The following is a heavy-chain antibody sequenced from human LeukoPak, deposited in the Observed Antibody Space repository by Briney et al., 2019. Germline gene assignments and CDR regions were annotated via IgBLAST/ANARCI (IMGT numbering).Heavy chain of an antibody. CDR1: GGSISSNSYY. D-gene: IGHD6-6*01. V-gene: IGHV4-39*01. CDR3: VSIAARNY. CDR2: IYYSGST. J-gene: IGHJ4*02. Sequence: SETLSLTCTVSGGSISSNSYYWGWIRQPPGKGLEWIGSIYYSGSTYYNPSLKSRVTISVDTSKNQFSLKLSSVTAADTAVYYCVSIAARNYWGQGTLVTVSS.